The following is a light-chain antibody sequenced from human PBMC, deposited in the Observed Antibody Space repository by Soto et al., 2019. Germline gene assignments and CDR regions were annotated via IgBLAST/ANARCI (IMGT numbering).Light chain of an antibody. Sequence: QSVLTQPPSVSAAPGQKVTISCSGSSSNIGNNYVSWYQQLPGTAPKLLIYSSNQRPSGVPDRFSGSKAGTSASLAISGLQSEDEANYYCATWDDSLHGYVFGAGTKVTVL. J-gene: IGLJ1*01. CDR2: SSN. V-gene: IGLV1-44*01. CDR1: SSNIGNNY. CDR3: ATWDDSLHGYV.